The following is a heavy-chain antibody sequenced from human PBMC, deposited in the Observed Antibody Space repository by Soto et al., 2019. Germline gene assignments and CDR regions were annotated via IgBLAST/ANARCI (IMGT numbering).Heavy chain of an antibody. J-gene: IGHJ4*02. Sequence: GGSLRLSCAASGFTFNTYAMNWVRQAPGKGLEWVSAISADGAGTYYADSVKGRLTISRDNSKNTLSLQMNSLRAEDTAIFYCARISSSSCTDYWGQGTLVTVSS. CDR2: ISADGAGT. CDR3: ARISSSSCTDY. V-gene: IGHV3-23*01. D-gene: IGHD6-13*01. CDR1: GFTFNTYA.